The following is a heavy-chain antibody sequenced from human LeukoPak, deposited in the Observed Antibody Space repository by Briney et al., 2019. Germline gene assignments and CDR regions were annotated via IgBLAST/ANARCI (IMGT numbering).Heavy chain of an antibody. CDR2: IYHSGST. D-gene: IGHD5-18*01. V-gene: IGHV4-38-2*02. CDR1: GYSISSGYY. J-gene: IGHJ3*02. Sequence: SETLSLTCTVSGYSISSGYYWGWIRQPPGKGLEWIGSIYHSGSTYYNPSLKSRVTISVDTSKNQFSLKLSSVTAADTAVYYCARARSSYGYGDAFDIWGKGTTVTISS. CDR3: ARARSSYGYGDAFDI.